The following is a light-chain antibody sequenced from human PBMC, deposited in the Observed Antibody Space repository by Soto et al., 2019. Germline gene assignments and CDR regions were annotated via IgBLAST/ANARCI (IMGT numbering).Light chain of an antibody. CDR1: QDINNS. CDR3: QQYNSYSRT. Sequence: DIQMTQSPSAMSASEGDRVIIXXRASQDINNSVVGFQQKPGKVPKXMISAASSLQRGVPSRFSGSGSGTEFTLTISSLQPDDFATYYCQQYNSYSRTFGQGTKVDI. V-gene: IGKV1-17*03. J-gene: IGKJ1*01. CDR2: AAS.